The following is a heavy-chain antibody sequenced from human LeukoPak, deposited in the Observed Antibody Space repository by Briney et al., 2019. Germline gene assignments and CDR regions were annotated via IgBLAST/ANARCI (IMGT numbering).Heavy chain of an antibody. D-gene: IGHD6-6*01. CDR2: IYYSGST. CDR1: GGSISSGGYY. Sequence: PSETLSLTCTVSGGSISSGGYYWSWIRQHPGKGLEWIGYIYYSGSTYYNPSLKSRVTISVDTSKNQFSLKLSSVTAADTAVYYCARSLGGEQLAFDYWGQGTLVTVSS. V-gene: IGHV4-31*03. J-gene: IGHJ4*02. CDR3: ARSLGGEQLAFDY.